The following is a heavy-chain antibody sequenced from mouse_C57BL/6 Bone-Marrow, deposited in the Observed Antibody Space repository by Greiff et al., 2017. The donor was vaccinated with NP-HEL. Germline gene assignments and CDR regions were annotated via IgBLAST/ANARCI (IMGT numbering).Heavy chain of an antibody. V-gene: IGHV1-69*01. J-gene: IGHJ4*01. D-gene: IGHD1-1*01. CDR3: ARSYYYGSSTMDY. CDR2: IDPSDSYT. CDR1: GYTFTSYW. Sequence: QVQLQQPGAELVMPGASVKLSCKASGYTFTSYWMHWVKQRPGQGLEWIGEIDPSDSYTNYNQKFKGKSTLTVDKSSSTAYMQLSSLTSEDSAVYYCARSYYYGSSTMDYWGQGTSVTVSS.